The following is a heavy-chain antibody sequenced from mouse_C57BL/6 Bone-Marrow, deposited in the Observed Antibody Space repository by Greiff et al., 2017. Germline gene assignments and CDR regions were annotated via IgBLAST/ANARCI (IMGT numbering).Heavy chain of an antibody. Sequence: EVKLLESGAELVRPGASVKLSCTASGFNIKDDYMHWVKQRPEQGLEWIGWIDPENVDTEYASKFQGKATITADTSSNTAYQQLSSLTSEDTAVYYCTTRGPDVWGTGTTVTVSS. V-gene: IGHV14-4*01. CDR3: TTRGPDV. CDR2: IDPENVDT. CDR1: GFNIKDDY. J-gene: IGHJ1*03.